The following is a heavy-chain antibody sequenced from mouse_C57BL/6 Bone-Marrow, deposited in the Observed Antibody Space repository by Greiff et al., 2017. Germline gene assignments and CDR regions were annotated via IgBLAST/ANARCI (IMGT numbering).Heavy chain of an antibody. Sequence: QVQLQQPGAELVMPGASVKLSCKASGYTFTSYWMHWVKQRTGQGLEWIGEIDPSDSDTTYNQKFKGKSTLTVDKSSRPAYMQLSSLTSEDSSVYYCSRSVTFDYWGQGTSVTVSS. CDR3: SRSVTFDY. CDR1: GYTFTSYW. D-gene: IGHD2-3*01. V-gene: IGHV1-69*01. CDR2: IDPSDSDT. J-gene: IGHJ4*01.